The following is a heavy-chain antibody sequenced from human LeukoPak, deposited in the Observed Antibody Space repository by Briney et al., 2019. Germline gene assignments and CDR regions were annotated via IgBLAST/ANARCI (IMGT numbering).Heavy chain of an antibody. J-gene: IGHJ6*03. V-gene: IGHV1-2*02. Sequence: ASVKVSCKASGGTFSSYAISWVRQAPGQGLEWMGWINPNSGGTNYAQKFQGRVTMTRDTSISTAYMELSRLRSDDTAVYYCARDPSYYYYYYYMDVWGKGTTVTVSS. CDR3: ARDPSYYYYYYYMDV. CDR2: INPNSGGT. CDR1: GGTFSSYA.